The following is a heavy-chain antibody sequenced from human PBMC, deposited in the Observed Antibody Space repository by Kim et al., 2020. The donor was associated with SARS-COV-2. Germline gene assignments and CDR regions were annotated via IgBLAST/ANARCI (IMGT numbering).Heavy chain of an antibody. CDR1: GFTFSSYA. V-gene: IGHV3-30*04. D-gene: IGHD6-19*01. CDR3: ARVGLMYSSGSFFDY. Sequence: GGSLRLSCAASGFTFSSYAMHWVRQAPGKGLEWVAVISYDGSNKYYADSVKGRFTISRDNSKNTLYLQMNSLRAEDTAVYYCARVGLMYSSGSFFDYWGQGTLVTVSS. CDR2: ISYDGSNK. J-gene: IGHJ4*02.